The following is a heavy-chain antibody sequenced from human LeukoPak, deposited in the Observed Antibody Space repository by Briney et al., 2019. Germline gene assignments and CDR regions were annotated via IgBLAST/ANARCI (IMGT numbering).Heavy chain of an antibody. CDR3: ARVEWVLLWFGEANGPLYYFDY. Sequence: GASVKVSCKASGYTFTGYYMHWVRQAPGQGLEWMGWINPNSGGTNYAQKFQGRVTMTRDTSISTAYMELSRLRSDDTAVYYCARVEWVLLWFGEANGPLYYFDYWGQGTLVTVSS. V-gene: IGHV1-2*02. J-gene: IGHJ4*02. D-gene: IGHD3-10*01. CDR1: GYTFTGYY. CDR2: INPNSGGT.